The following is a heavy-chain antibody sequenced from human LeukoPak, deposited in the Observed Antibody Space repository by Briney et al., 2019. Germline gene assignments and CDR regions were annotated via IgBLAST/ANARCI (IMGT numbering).Heavy chain of an antibody. CDR3: ARADYDFWSGYPAPFDY. D-gene: IGHD3-3*01. CDR2: INHSGST. J-gene: IGHJ4*02. Sequence: SETLSLTCAVYGGSFSGYYWSWIRQPPGKGLEWIGEINHSGSTNYNPSLKSRVTISVDTSKNQFSLKLSSVTAADTAVYYCARADYDFWSGYPAPFDYWGQGTLVTVSS. CDR1: GGSFSGYY. V-gene: IGHV4-34*01.